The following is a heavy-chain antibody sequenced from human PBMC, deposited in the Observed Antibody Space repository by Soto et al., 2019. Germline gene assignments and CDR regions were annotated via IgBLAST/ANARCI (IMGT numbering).Heavy chain of an antibody. CDR3: ARAALIAAAATPKEYFQH. V-gene: IGHV4-31*03. CDR2: IYYSGST. Sequence: SETLSLTCTVSGGSISSGGYYWSWIRQHPGKGLEWIGYIYYSGSTYYNPSLKSRVTISVDTSKNQFSLKLSSVTAADTAVYYCARAALIAAAATPKEYFQHWGKGTLVTVSS. J-gene: IGHJ1*01. D-gene: IGHD6-13*01. CDR1: GGSISSGGYY.